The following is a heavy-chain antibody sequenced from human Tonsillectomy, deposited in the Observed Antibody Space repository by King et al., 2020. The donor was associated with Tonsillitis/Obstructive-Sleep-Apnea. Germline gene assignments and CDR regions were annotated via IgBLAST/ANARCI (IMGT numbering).Heavy chain of an antibody. Sequence: QLQESGPGLVKPSQTLSLTCTVSGGSISSGGYYWSWIRQHPGKGLEWIGYIYYSGSTYYNPSLKSRVTISLDTSKNQFSLKLSSVTAADTAVYYFAGRKTGGSWTDDAFDIWGQGTMVTVSS. V-gene: IGHV4-31*03. D-gene: IGHD1-26*01. CDR3: AGRKTGGSWTDDAFDI. CDR1: GGSISSGGYY. CDR2: IYYSGST. J-gene: IGHJ3*02.